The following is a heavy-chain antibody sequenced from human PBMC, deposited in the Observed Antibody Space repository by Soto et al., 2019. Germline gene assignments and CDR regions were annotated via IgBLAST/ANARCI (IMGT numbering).Heavy chain of an antibody. D-gene: IGHD3-3*01. CDR1: GFTFSSYS. CDR2: ISSSSSYI. V-gene: IGHV3-21*01. CDR3: ARMGLEWFNPSYYYYGMDV. J-gene: IGHJ6*02. Sequence: GGSLRFSCAASGFTFSSYSMNWVRQAPGKGLEWVSSISSSSSYIYYADSVKGRFTISRDNAKNSLYLQMNSLRAEDTAVYYCARMGLEWFNPSYYYYGMDVWGQGTTVTVSS.